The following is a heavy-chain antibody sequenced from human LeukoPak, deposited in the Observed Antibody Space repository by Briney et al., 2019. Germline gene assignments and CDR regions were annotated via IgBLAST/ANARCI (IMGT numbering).Heavy chain of an antibody. V-gene: IGHV3-7*01. CDR1: GFTFSSFE. CDR3: ARRIVGPSSGGDY. CDR2: IKQDGSEK. J-gene: IGHJ4*02. Sequence: GGSLRLSCATFGFTFSSFEMNWVRQAPGKGLELVANIKQDGSEKYYVDSVQGRFTISRDNAKNSLYLQMNSLRVEDTAVYYCARRIVGPSSGGDYWGQGTPVTVSS. D-gene: IGHD1-26*01.